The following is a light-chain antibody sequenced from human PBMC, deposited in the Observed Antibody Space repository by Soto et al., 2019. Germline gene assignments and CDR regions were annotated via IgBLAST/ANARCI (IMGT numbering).Light chain of an antibody. Sequence: QSVLAQPPSVSGAPGQRVTISCTGSSSNIGSGYDVHWYQQFPGTAPKLLIYGNSNRPSGVPDRFSGSRSGTSASLAITGLQAEDEADYYCQSHVVFGGGTEVTVL. CDR1: SSNIGSGYD. CDR2: GNS. J-gene: IGLJ3*02. V-gene: IGLV1-40*01. CDR3: QSHVV.